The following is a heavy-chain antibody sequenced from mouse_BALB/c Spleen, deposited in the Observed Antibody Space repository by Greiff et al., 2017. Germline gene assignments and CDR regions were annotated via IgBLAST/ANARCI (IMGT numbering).Heavy chain of an antibody. CDR2: INPSNGRT. J-gene: IGHJ4*01. CDR3: ARFFYGNYAMDY. D-gene: IGHD2-1*01. V-gene: IGHV1S81*02. Sequence: QVQLQQPGAELVKPGASVKLSCKASGYTFTSYWMHWVKQRPGQGLEWIGEINPSNGRTNYNEKFKSKATLTVDKSSSTAYMQLSSLTSEDSAVYYCARFFYGNYAMDYWGQGTSVTVSS. CDR1: GYTFTSYW.